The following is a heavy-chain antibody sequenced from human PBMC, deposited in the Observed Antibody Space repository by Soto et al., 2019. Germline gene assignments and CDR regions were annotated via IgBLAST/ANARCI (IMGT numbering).Heavy chain of an antibody. CDR1: GFTFSSYG. V-gene: IGHV3-33*01. Sequence: QVQLVESGGGVVQPGRSLRLSCAASGFTFSSYGMHWVRQAPGKGLEWVAVIWYDGSNKYYADSVKGRFTISRDNSKNTLYLQMNSLRAEDTAVYYCARGQLGRIDYWGQGTLVTVSS. CDR3: ARGQLGRIDY. J-gene: IGHJ4*02. CDR2: IWYDGSNK. D-gene: IGHD6-13*01.